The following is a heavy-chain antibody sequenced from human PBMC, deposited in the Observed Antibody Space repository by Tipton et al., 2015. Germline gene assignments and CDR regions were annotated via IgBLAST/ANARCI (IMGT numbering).Heavy chain of an antibody. Sequence: SLRLSCAASGFMFNSYGMHWVRQAPGKGLEWVAVIRYDGSNKYYADSVKGRFTISRDNSKNTLYLQMNSLRAEDTAVYYCARGPIRGPFDYWGQGTLVTVSS. CDR2: IRYDGSNK. V-gene: IGHV3-33*01. J-gene: IGHJ4*02. CDR3: ARGPIRGPFDY. D-gene: IGHD3-10*01. CDR1: GFMFNSYG.